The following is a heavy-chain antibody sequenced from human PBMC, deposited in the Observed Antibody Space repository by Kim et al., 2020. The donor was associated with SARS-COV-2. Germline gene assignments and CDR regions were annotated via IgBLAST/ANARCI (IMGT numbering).Heavy chain of an antibody. CDR1: GFTFSSYS. D-gene: IGHD3-10*01. V-gene: IGHV3-21*04. J-gene: IGHJ4*02. Sequence: GGSLRLSCAASGFTFSSYSMNWVRQAPGKGLEWVSSISSSSSYIYYADSVKGRFTISRDNAKNSLYLQMNSLRAEDTAVYYCARDQDGSGAVPAYWGQGTLVTVSS. CDR3: ARDQDGSGAVPAY. CDR2: ISSSSSYI.